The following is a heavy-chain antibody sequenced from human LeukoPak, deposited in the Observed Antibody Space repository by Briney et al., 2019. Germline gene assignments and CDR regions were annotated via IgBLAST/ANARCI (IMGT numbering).Heavy chain of an antibody. CDR3: ARGTGNSFDR. Sequence: GGSLRLSCAASGFTFSGYSMNRVRQAPGKGLEWVSSVTASGTLKYYADSVAGRFTISRDSAQNSVSLQMNSLKAEDTAVYYCARGTGNSFDRWGQGILVTVSS. J-gene: IGHJ4*02. CDR1: GFTFSGYS. CDR2: VTASGTLK. D-gene: IGHD3-9*01. V-gene: IGHV3-21*01.